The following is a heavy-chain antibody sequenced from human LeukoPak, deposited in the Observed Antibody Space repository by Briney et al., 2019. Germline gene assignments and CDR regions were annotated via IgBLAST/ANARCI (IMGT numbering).Heavy chain of an antibody. CDR2: IYTSGST. CDR1: GGSISSGSYY. Sequence: PPETLSLTCTVSGGSISSGSYYWSWIRQPAGKGLEWIGRIYTSGSTNYNPSLKSRVTISVDTSKNQFSLKLSSATAADTAVYYCARDLPPAYYDFWSGPDYWGQGTLVTVSS. J-gene: IGHJ4*02. D-gene: IGHD3-3*01. CDR3: ARDLPPAYYDFWSGPDY. V-gene: IGHV4-61*02.